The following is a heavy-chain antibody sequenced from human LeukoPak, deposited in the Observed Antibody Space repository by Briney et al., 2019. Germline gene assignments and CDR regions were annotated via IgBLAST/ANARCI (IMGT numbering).Heavy chain of an antibody. CDR1: GGTFNSYA. CDR2: IIPVLDMA. J-gene: IGHJ4*02. CDR3: ARDRLGYGGSYTLDS. Sequence: ASVKVSCKASGGTFNSYAISWVRQAPGQGLEWVGRIIPVLDMANHAEDFQARVTITADKSTSTAYMELSSLRSEDTAVYYCARDRLGYGGSYTLDSWGQGTLVTVSS. D-gene: IGHD4-17*01. V-gene: IGHV1-69*04.